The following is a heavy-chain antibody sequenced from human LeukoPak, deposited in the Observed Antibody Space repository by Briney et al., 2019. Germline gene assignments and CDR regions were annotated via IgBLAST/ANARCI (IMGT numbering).Heavy chain of an antibody. D-gene: IGHD5-18*01. J-gene: IGHJ4*02. V-gene: IGHV4-39*07. CDR3: ARGGYSHFDY. CDR1: GVSISSSNSY. CDR2: INHSGST. Sequence: SETLSLTCTVSGVSISSSNSYWSWIRQPPGKGLEWIGEINHSGSTNYNPSLKSRVTISVDTSKNQFSLKLSSVTAADTAVYYCARGGYSHFDYWGQGTLVTVSS.